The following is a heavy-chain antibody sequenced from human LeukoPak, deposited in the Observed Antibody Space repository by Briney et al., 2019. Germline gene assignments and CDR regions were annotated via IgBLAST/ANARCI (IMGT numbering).Heavy chain of an antibody. CDR1: GFTFSDYY. CDR2: ISSSGSTI. J-gene: IGHJ5*02. CDR3: ARGYYDILIGSNWFDP. V-gene: IGHV3-11*01. Sequence: PGGSLRLSCAASGFTFSDYYMSWIRQAPGKGLEWVSYISSSGSTIYYADSVKGRFTISRDNAKNSLYLQMNSLTAEDTAVYYCARGYYDILIGSNWFDPWGQGTLVTVSS. D-gene: IGHD3-9*01.